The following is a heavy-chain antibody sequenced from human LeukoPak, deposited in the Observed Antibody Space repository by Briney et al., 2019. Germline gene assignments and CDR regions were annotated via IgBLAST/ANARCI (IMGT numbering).Heavy chain of an antibody. CDR1: GHSISRGYY. CDR2: ISHSGST. Sequence: SETLSLTCAVSGHSISRGYYWNWIRQFPGKGLEWIGSISHSGSTSYNPSLKRRITISLETSKNQFSLRLISVTAADSALYYCARGEVGEFDYWGQGRLVIVSS. V-gene: IGHV4-38-2*01. CDR3: ARGEVGEFDY. J-gene: IGHJ4*02. D-gene: IGHD3-10*01.